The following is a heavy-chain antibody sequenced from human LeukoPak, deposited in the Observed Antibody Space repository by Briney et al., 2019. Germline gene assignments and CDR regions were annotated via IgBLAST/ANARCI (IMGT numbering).Heavy chain of an antibody. CDR1: GGSISSYY. CDR2: IYYSGST. V-gene: IGHV4-59*01. CDR3: ARGTYGSSWQLEHFDY. J-gene: IGHJ4*02. Sequence: SETLSLTCTVSGGSISSYYWSWIRQPPGKGLERSGYIYYSGSTNYNPSLKSRVTISVDTSKNQFSLKLSSLTAADTAVYYCARGTYGSSWQLEHFDYWGQGTLVTVSS. D-gene: IGHD6-13*01.